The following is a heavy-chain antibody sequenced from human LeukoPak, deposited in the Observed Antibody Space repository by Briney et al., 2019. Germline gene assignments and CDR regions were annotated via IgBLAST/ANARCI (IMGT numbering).Heavy chain of an antibody. CDR1: GYTFTNYE. D-gene: IGHD3-22*01. V-gene: IGHV1-8*01. CDR3: ARGLGTYDSSDLTWPMIPF. Sequence: GASVKVSCKASGYTFTNYEINWVRQATGQGLEWMGWMNPNSGDTAYAQKFQGRITMTRSTSISTAYMELSSLRSEDTAVYYCARGLGTYDSSDLTWPMIPFWGQGTLVTVSS. J-gene: IGHJ4*02. CDR2: MNPNSGDT.